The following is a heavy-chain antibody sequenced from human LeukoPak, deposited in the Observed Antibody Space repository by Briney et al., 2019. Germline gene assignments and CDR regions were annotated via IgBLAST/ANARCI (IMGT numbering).Heavy chain of an antibody. V-gene: IGHV3-30*04. CDR1: GFTFSSYA. Sequence: GRSLRLSCAASGFTFSSYAMHWVRQAPGKGLEWVAVISYDGRNKYDADSVKGRFTISRDNSKNTLFLQMNSLRADDTAVYYCARGLEEQWLTTDYWGPGTLVTVSS. CDR3: ARGLEEQWLTTDY. J-gene: IGHJ4*02. D-gene: IGHD6-19*01. CDR2: ISYDGRNK.